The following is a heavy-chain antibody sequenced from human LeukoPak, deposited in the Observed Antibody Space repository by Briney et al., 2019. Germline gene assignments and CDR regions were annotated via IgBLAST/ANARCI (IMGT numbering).Heavy chain of an antibody. V-gene: IGHV3-30*03. CDR3: ARGGGYAWDY. Sequence: GGSLRLSCAASGFTFSSYGMHWVRQAPGKGLEWVAVISYDGSNKYYADSVKRRFTISRDNSKNTLYLQMNSLRAEDTAVYYCARGGGYAWDYWGQGTLVSVSS. J-gene: IGHJ4*02. CDR1: GFTFSSYG. CDR2: ISYDGSNK. D-gene: IGHD5-12*01.